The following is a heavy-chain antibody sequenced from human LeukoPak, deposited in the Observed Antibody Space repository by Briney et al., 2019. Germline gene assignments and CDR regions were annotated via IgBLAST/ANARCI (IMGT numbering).Heavy chain of an antibody. Sequence: GASVKVSCKASGYTFTGYYIHWVRQAPGQGLEGMGWINPNSGGTNYAQKVQGRGTMTRDTSISTAYMELSRLRSDDTAVYYCARIGYYDSSGGPYDAFDIWGQGTMVTVSS. CDR2: INPNSGGT. CDR3: ARIGYYDSSGGPYDAFDI. J-gene: IGHJ3*02. CDR1: GYTFTGYY. V-gene: IGHV1-2*02. D-gene: IGHD3-22*01.